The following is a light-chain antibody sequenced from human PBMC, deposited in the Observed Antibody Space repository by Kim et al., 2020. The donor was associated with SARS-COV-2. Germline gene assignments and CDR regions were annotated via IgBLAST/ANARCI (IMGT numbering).Light chain of an antibody. Sequence: SSELTQDPAVSVALGQTVSFTCQGDSLRTYYAGWYQQKPGQAPLLVIYGKNNRPSGIPDRFSGSSSGDTASLTITGAQAEDEADYYCNSRDSSGNLYVFGTGTKVTVL. V-gene: IGLV3-19*01. CDR2: GKN. CDR3: NSRDSSGNLYV. CDR1: SLRTYY. J-gene: IGLJ1*01.